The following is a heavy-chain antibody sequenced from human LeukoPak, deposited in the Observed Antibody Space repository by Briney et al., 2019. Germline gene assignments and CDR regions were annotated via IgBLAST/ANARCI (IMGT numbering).Heavy chain of an antibody. CDR2: IIPIFGTA. V-gene: IGHV1-69*01. CDR3: ARVRGSMDYYDSSGYRPHTDWYFDL. D-gene: IGHD3-22*01. CDR1: GGTFSSYA. J-gene: IGHJ2*01. Sequence: EASVKVSCKASGGTFSSYAISWVRQAPGQGREWMGGIIPIFGTANYAQKFQGRVTITADESTSTDYMELSSLRSEDTAVYYCARVRGSMDYYDSSGYRPHTDWYFDLWGRGTLVTVSS.